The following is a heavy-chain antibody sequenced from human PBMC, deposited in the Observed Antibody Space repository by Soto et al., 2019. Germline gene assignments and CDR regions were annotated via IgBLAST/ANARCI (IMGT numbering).Heavy chain of an antibody. CDR3: ARDQRYCSSTSCYRYYYYYMDV. J-gene: IGHJ6*03. D-gene: IGHD2-2*01. V-gene: IGHV1-18*01. CDR1: GYTFTSYG. CDR2: ISAYDGNT. Sequence: ASVKVSCKASGYTFTSYGISWVRQAPGQGLEWMGWISAYDGNTNYAQKLQGRVTMTTDTSTSTAYMELRSLRSDDTAVYYCARDQRYCSSTSCYRYYYYYMDVWGKGTLVTVSS.